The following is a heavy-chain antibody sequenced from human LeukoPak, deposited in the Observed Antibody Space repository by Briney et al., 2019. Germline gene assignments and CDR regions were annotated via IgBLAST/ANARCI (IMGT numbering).Heavy chain of an antibody. CDR3: ARDRRYSSSWYVRLYYYFYGMDV. CDR2: ISAYNGNT. CDR1: GYTFTSYG. V-gene: IGHV1-18*01. J-gene: IGHJ6*02. Sequence: ASVKVSCKASGYTFTSYGISWVRQAPGQGLEWMGWISAYNGNTNYAQKLQGRVTMTTDTSTSTAYMELRSLRSDDTAVYYCARDRRYSSSWYVRLYYYFYGMDVWGQGTTVTVSS. D-gene: IGHD6-13*01.